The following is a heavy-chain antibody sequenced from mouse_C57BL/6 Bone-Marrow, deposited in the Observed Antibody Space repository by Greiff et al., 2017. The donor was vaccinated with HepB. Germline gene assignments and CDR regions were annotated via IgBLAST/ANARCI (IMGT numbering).Heavy chain of an antibody. V-gene: IGHV6-3*01. D-gene: IGHD2-3*01. Sequence: EVKVEESGGGLVQPGGSMKLSCVASGFTFSNYWMNWVRQSPEKGLEWVAQIRLKSDNYATHYAESVKGRFTISRDDSKSSVYLQMSNLRAEDTGIYYCTGGGYYRFAYWGQGTLVTVSA. J-gene: IGHJ3*01. CDR2: IRLKSDNYAT. CDR1: GFTFSNYW. CDR3: TGGGYYRFAY.